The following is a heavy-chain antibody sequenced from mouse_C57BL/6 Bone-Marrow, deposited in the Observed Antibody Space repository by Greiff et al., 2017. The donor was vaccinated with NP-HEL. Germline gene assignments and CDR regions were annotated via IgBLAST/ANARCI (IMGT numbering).Heavy chain of an antibody. J-gene: IGHJ4*01. D-gene: IGHD2-4*01. Sequence: EVKLMESEGGLVQPGSSMKLSCTTSGFTFSDYYMAWVRQVPEKGLDWVANLNYDGSSTYYLDSLKSRFIISRDNAKNILYLQMSSLKSEDTATYYCAREGGLRRRTYAMDYWGQGTSVTVSS. V-gene: IGHV5-16*01. CDR2: LNYDGSST. CDR1: GFTFSDYY. CDR3: AREGGLRRRTYAMDY.